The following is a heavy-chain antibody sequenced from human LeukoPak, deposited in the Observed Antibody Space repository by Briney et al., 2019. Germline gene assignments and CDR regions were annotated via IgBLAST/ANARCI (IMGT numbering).Heavy chain of an antibody. Sequence: SETLSLTCTVSGYSISSGYYWGWIRQPPGKGLEWIGSIYHSGSTYYNPSLKSRVTISVDTSKNQFSLKLSSVTAADTAVYYRARDYGDWYSSSHNWFDPWGQGTLVTVSS. V-gene: IGHV4-38-2*02. CDR1: GYSISSGYY. D-gene: IGHD6-13*01. CDR2: IYHSGST. CDR3: ARDYGDWYSSSHNWFDP. J-gene: IGHJ5*02.